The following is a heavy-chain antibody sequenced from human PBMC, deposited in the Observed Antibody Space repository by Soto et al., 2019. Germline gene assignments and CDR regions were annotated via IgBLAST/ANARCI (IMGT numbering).Heavy chain of an antibody. V-gene: IGHV3-23*01. CDR1: RFAFRSYA. CDR3: AKLPTYYYDSSGPPYFDY. J-gene: IGHJ4*02. D-gene: IGHD3-22*01. Sequence: PGGSLRLSCAASRFAFRSYAMSWVRQAPGKGLEWVSAISGSGGSTYYADSVKGRFTISRDNSKNTLYLQMNSLRAEDTAVYYCAKLPTYYYDSSGPPYFDYWGQGTLVTVSS. CDR2: ISGSGGST.